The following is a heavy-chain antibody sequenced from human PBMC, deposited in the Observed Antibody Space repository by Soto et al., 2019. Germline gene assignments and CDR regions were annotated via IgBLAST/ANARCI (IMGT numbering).Heavy chain of an antibody. CDR2: IYYSGST. J-gene: IGHJ6*02. V-gene: IGHV4-59*01. CDR1: GGPPPRLF. Sequence: PSGTPSPPSPVPGGPPPRLFSSWVRPPPRKGLEWIGYIYYSGSTNYNPSLKSRVTISVDTSKNQFSLKLSSVTAADTAVYYCARDIMGTNYYYYGMDVWGQGTTVTVSS. D-gene: IGHD2-8*01. CDR3: ARDIMGTNYYYYGMDV.